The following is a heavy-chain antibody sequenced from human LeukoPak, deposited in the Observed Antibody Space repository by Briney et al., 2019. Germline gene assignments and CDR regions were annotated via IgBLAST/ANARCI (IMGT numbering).Heavy chain of an antibody. J-gene: IGHJ4*02. CDR2: ISTFNGNR. CDR1: GYTFTSYG. V-gene: IGHV1-18*01. Sequence: ASVKVSCKASGYTFTSYGFSWVRQAPGQGHEWMGWISTFNGNRHYAQKLQDRVTMTTDTSTSTVYMELRSLRSDDTAVYYCARGVLSGSAPFDYWGQGTLVIVSS. D-gene: IGHD1-26*01. CDR3: ARGVLSGSAPFDY.